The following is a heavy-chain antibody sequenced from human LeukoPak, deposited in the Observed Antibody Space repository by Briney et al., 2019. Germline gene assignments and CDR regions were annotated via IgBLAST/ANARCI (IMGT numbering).Heavy chain of an antibody. V-gene: IGHV1-2*06. D-gene: IGHD1-26*01. CDR3: ASVGATTQALRY. CDR2: INPNSGGT. J-gene: IGHJ4*02. CDR1: GYTFTGYY. Sequence: ASVKVSCKASGYTFTGYYMHWVRQAPGQGLEWMGRINPNSGGTNYAQKFQGRVTMTTDTSTSTAYMELRSLRSDDTAVYYCASVGATTQALRYWGQGTLVTVSS.